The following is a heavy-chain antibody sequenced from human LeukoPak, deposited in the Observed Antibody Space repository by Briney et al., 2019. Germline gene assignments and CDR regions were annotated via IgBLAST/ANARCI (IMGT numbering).Heavy chain of an antibody. Sequence: GGSLRLSCAASGFTFDDYAMHWVRQARGKCLEWVSGISWNSGSIGYADSVKGRFTISRDNAKNSLYLQMNSLRAEDTALYYCAKDVDYGDYGGDYFDYWGQGTLVTVSS. D-gene: IGHD4-17*01. J-gene: IGHJ4*02. CDR2: ISWNSGSI. V-gene: IGHV3-9*01. CDR3: AKDVDYGDYGGDYFDY. CDR1: GFTFDDYA.